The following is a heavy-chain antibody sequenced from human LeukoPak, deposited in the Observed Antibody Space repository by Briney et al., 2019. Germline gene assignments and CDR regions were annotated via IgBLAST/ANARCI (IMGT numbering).Heavy chain of an antibody. CDR2: INHSGST. Sequence: SETPSLTCAVYGGSFSGYYWSWIRQPPGKGLEWIGEINHSGSTNYNPSLKSRVTISADTSRNQFSLKLISVTAADTAVYYCASRKLGNDYWGQGTLVTVSS. V-gene: IGHV4-34*01. D-gene: IGHD7-27*01. CDR1: GGSFSGYY. CDR3: ASRKLGNDY. J-gene: IGHJ4*02.